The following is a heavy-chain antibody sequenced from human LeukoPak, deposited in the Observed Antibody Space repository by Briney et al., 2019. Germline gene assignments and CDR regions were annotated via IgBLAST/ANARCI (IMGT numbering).Heavy chain of an antibody. V-gene: IGHV4-61*02. D-gene: IGHD3-22*01. J-gene: IGHJ3*02. Sequence: PSQTLSLTCTVSGGSISSGSYYWSWIRQPAGKGLEWIGRIYTSGSTSYNPSLTSRVTISVDTSKYQFPLQLSSVTAADTAVYYCVRDPPNYYDSSGAFDIWGQGTMVTVSS. CDR1: GGSISSGSYY. CDR3: VRDPPNYYDSSGAFDI. CDR2: IYTSGST.